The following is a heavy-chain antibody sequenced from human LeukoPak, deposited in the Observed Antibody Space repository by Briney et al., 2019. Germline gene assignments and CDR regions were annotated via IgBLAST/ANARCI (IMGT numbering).Heavy chain of an antibody. Sequence: PGGSLRLSCAASGFTFSSYNMNWVRQAPGKGLEWVANIKQDGSEKYYVDSVKGRFTISRDNAKNSLYLQMNSLRVEDTAVYYCARAMDVWGQGTTVTVSS. CDR3: ARAMDV. CDR2: IKQDGSEK. J-gene: IGHJ6*02. V-gene: IGHV3-7*03. CDR1: GFTFSSYN.